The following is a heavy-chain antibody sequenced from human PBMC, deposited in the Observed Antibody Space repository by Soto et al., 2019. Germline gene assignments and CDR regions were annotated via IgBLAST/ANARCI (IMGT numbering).Heavy chain of an antibody. Sequence: GGSLRLSCAASGFTFSSYSMNWVRQAPGKGLEWVSSISSSSSYIYYADSVKGRFTISRDNAKNSLYLQMNSLRAEDTAVYYCARDGNHAAGSFDYWGQGTLVTVSS. V-gene: IGHV3-21*01. CDR3: ARDGNHAAGSFDY. CDR1: GFTFSSYS. CDR2: ISSSSSYI. D-gene: IGHD6-13*01. J-gene: IGHJ4*02.